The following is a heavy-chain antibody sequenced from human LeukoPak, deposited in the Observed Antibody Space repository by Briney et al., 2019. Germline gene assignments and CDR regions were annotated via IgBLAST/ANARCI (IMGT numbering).Heavy chain of an antibody. CDR1: GFTFSSYS. CDR2: ISSSSSYI. CDR3: ATAARSGSYYLV. D-gene: IGHD1-26*01. Sequence: GGSLRLSCAASGFTFSSYSMNWVRQAPGKGLEWVSSISSSSSYIYYADSVKGRFTISRDNAKNSLYLQVNSLRAEDTAVYYCATAARSGSYYLVWGQGTLVTVSS. J-gene: IGHJ4*02. V-gene: IGHV3-21*01.